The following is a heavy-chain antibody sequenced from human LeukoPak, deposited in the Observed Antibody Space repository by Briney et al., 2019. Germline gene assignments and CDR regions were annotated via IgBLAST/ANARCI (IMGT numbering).Heavy chain of an antibody. V-gene: IGHV4-34*01. Sequence: SETLSRTCAVSGASLSGYYWSWIRQSPGKGLEWIGEINHGGFTNYNPSLKSRVTISVDTSRNQIALRLSSLTAADTAVYFCARSHLWPSGTFDIWGQGTVVAVSS. D-gene: IGHD5-18*01. CDR3: ARSHLWPSGTFDI. CDR2: INHGGFT. J-gene: IGHJ3*02. CDR1: GASLSGYY.